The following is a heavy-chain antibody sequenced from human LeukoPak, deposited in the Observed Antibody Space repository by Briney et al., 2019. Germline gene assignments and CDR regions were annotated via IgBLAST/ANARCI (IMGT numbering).Heavy chain of an antibody. V-gene: IGHV1-46*01. Sequence: ASVKVSCKASGYTFTSYYMHWVRQAPGQGLEWMGIINPSGGSTSYAQKFQGRVTMTRDTSTSTVYMELSSLRSEDTAVYYCASGSAYCGGDCYPPYDAFDIWGQGTMVTVSS. CDR2: INPSGGST. D-gene: IGHD2-21*02. CDR3: ASGSAYCGGDCYPPYDAFDI. J-gene: IGHJ3*02. CDR1: GYTFTSYY.